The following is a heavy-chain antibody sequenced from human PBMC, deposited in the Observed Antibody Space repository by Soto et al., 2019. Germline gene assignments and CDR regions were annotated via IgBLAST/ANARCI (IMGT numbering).Heavy chain of an antibody. CDR2: IWYDGSNK. Sequence: PGWSLRLSCAASGFTFSTYGMHWVRQAPGKGLEWVAVIWYDGSNKYYADSVKGRFTISRDNSNNTLYLQMNSLRAEDTAVYYCARSPAGYSYGYGADYWGQGTLVTVSS. CDR1: GFTFSTYG. V-gene: IGHV3-33*01. J-gene: IGHJ4*02. D-gene: IGHD5-18*01. CDR3: ARSPAGYSYGYGADY.